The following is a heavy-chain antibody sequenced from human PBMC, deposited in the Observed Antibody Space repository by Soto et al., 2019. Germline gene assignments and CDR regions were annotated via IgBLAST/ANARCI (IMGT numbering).Heavy chain of an antibody. CDR2: ISGTGGST. V-gene: IGHV3-23*01. D-gene: IGHD6-13*01. CDR3: AKSSGNRIAAVNYYYYMDV. Sequence: GGSLRLSCAASGFTFSNYAMSWVRQAPGKGLEWVSAISGTGGSTYYADSVKGRFTISRDNSKNTLYLQMTSLRAEDTAVYYCAKSSGNRIAAVNYYYYMDVWGKGTTVTVSS. J-gene: IGHJ6*03. CDR1: GFTFSNYA.